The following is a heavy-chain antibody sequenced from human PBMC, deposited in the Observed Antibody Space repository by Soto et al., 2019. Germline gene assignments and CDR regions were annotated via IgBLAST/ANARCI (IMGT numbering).Heavy chain of an antibody. CDR2: ISSSGSTI. J-gene: IGHJ3*02. CDR3: ARDFLSITGTPHSDAFDI. Sequence: GGSLRLSCAASGFTFSSYEMNWVRQAPGKGLEWVSYISSSGSTIYYADSVKGRFTISRDNAKNSLYLQMNSLRAEDTAVYYCARDFLSITGTPHSDAFDIWGQGTMVTVSS. CDR1: GFTFSSYE. V-gene: IGHV3-48*03. D-gene: IGHD1-20*01.